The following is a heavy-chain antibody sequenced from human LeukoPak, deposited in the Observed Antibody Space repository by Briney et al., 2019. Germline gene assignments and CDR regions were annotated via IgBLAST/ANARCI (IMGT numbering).Heavy chain of an antibody. Sequence: PGGSLRLSCAASGFTFSSYGMHWVRQAPGKGLEWVAVIWYDGSNKYYADSVKGRFTISRDNSKNTLYLQMNSLRAEDTAVYYCARLLYYYYGMDVWGQGTTVTVSS. V-gene: IGHV3-33*01. D-gene: IGHD3-10*01. J-gene: IGHJ6*02. CDR2: IWYDGSNK. CDR1: GFTFSSYG. CDR3: ARLLYYYYGMDV.